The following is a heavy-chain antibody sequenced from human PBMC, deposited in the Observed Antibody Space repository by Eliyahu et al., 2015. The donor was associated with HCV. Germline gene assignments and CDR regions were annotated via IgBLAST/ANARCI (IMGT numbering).Heavy chain of an antibody. V-gene: IGHV4-59*01. J-gene: IGHJ5*02. D-gene: IGHD6-19*01. CDR2: IHYSGST. CDR1: GXSITSYX. Sequence: QVQLQESGPGLVKPSETLSLTCTVSGXSITSYXWSWIRQTPGKGLELIGYIHYSGSTNYNPSLKSRVTISIDTSKNQFSLKLTSVTAADTAMYYCASGGGGIAVTGTGGWFDPWGQGTLVTVSS. CDR3: ASGGGGIAVTGTGGWFDP.